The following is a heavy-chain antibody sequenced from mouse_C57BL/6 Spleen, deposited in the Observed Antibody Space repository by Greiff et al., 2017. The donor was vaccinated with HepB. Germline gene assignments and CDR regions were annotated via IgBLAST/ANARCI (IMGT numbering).Heavy chain of an antibody. CDR2: IDPSDSYT. J-gene: IGHJ1*03. Sequence: QVQLQQPGAELVRPGTSVKLSCKASGYTFNSYWMHWVKQRPGQGLEWIGVIDPSDSYTNYNQKFKGKATLTVDTSASTAYMQLSSLPSKDSAVCSCAIGGCYGNPRWYFDVWGTGTTVTVSS. CDR3: AIGGCYGNPRWYFDV. CDR1: GYTFNSYW. V-gene: IGHV1-59*01. D-gene: IGHD2-1*01.